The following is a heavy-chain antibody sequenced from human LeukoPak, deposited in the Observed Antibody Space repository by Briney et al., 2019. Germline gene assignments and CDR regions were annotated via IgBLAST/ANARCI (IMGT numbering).Heavy chain of an antibody. CDR3: ARAVAALGWYFDL. CDR2: IYYSGST. Sequence: PSETLSLTCTVSGGSISSYYWSWIRQPPGKGLEWIGYIYYSGSTNYNPSLKSRVTISVDTSKNQFSPKLSSVTAADTAVYYCARAVAALGWYFDLWGRGTLVTVSS. V-gene: IGHV4-59*01. D-gene: IGHD6-6*01. J-gene: IGHJ2*01. CDR1: GGSISSYY.